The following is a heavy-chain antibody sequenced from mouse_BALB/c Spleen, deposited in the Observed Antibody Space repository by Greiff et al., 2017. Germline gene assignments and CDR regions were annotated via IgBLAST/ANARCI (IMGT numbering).Heavy chain of an antibody. D-gene: IGHD1-1*01. CDR1: GYTFTSYW. CDR3: TRGGDYYGNYWYFDV. J-gene: IGHJ1*01. CDR2: IYPSDSYT. V-gene: IGHV1-69*02. Sequence: QVQLQQPGAELVRPGASVKLSCKASGYTFTSYWINWVKQRPGQGLEWIGNIYPSDSYTNYNQKFKDKATLTVDKSSSTAYMQLSSPTSEDSAVYYCTRGGDYYGNYWYFDVWGAGTTVTVSS.